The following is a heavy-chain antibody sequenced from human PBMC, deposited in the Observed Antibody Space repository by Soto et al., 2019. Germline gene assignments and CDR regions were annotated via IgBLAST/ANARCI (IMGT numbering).Heavy chain of an antibody. CDR3: ARGPPGGIVVVLDP. Sequence: QVQLVQSGAEVKKPGASVKVSCKASGYTFTSYAMHWVRKAPGQRLEWMGWINAGNGNTKYSQKFQGRVTITRDTSASTAYMELSSLRSEDTAVYYCARGPPGGIVVVLDPWGQGTLVTVSS. V-gene: IGHV1-3*01. D-gene: IGHD2-2*01. CDR2: INAGNGNT. J-gene: IGHJ5*02. CDR1: GYTFTSYA.